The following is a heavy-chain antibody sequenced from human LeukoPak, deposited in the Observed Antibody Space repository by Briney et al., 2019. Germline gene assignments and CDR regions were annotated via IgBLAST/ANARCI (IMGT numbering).Heavy chain of an antibody. J-gene: IGHJ4*02. CDR2: ISGSGGST. Sequence: GSLRLSCAASGFTFSSYAMSWVRQAPGKGLEWVSAISGSGGSTYYADSVKGRFTISRDNSKNTLYLQMNSLRAEDTAVYYCARTRRGIAAAGKGAFFDYWGQGTLVTVSS. CDR3: ARTRRGIAAAGKGAFFDY. CDR1: GFTFSSYA. D-gene: IGHD6-13*01. V-gene: IGHV3-23*01.